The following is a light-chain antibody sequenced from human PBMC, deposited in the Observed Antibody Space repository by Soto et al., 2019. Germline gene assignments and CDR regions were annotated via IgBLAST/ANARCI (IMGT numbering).Light chain of an antibody. CDR3: QQSYRTPLYT. CDR2: AAS. V-gene: IGKV1-39*01. J-gene: IGKJ2*01. CDR1: QSISSY. Sequence: DIQMTQSPSSLSASVGDRVTITCRASQSISSYLNWYQQKPGKAPKLLIYAASSLQSGVPSRFSGSGCVTDFTLTISSLQPEGFATYYCQQSYRTPLYTFGQGTKLEIK.